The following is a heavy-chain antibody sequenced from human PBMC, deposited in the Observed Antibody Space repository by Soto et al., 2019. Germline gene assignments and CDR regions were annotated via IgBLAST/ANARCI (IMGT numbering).Heavy chain of an antibody. D-gene: IGHD3-22*01. CDR3: ARGPHVSYYDSSGYYYYFDY. CDR2: IYTSGST. V-gene: IGHV4-4*07. CDR1: VGSIISYY. J-gene: IGHJ4*02. Sequence: KPSETLSLTCTVSVGSIISYYWSWIRQPAGKGLEWIGRIYTSGSTNYNPSLKSRVTMSVDTSKNQFSLKLSSVTAADTAVYYCARGPHVSYYDSSGYYYYFDYWGQGTLVTVS.